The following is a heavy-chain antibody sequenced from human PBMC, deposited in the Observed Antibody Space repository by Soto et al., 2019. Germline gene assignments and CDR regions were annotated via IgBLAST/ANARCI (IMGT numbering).Heavy chain of an antibody. J-gene: IGHJ4*02. D-gene: IGHD3-16*01. CDR2: ISGSGGST. Sequence: EVQLLESGGGLVQPGGSLRLSCAASGFTFSSYAMSWVRQAPGKGLEWVSAISGSGGSTYYADSVKGRFTISRDNSKNTLYLQMNSLRAEDTAVYYCAKEGWGGSYPPGLSDYWGQGTLVTVSS. V-gene: IGHV3-23*01. CDR1: GFTFSSYA. CDR3: AKEGWGGSYPPGLSDY.